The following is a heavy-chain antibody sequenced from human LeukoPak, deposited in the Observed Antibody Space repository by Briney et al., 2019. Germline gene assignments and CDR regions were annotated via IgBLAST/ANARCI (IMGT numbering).Heavy chain of an antibody. CDR3: ARDRLAYCGGDCYWYFDY. CDR1: GGSISSGSYY. D-gene: IGHD2-21*01. V-gene: IGHV4-61*02. J-gene: IGHJ4*02. Sequence: PSQTLSLTCTVSGGSISSGSYYWSWIRQPAGKGLEWIGRIYTSGSTNYNPSLKSRVTISVDTSKNQFSLKLSSVTAADTAVYYCARDRLAYCGGDCYWYFDYWGQGTLVTVSS. CDR2: IYTSGST.